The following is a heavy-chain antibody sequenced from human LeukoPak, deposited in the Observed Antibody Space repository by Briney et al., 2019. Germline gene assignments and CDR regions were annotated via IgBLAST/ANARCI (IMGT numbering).Heavy chain of an antibody. Sequence: PGGSLRLSCAASGFIFSNYAITWIRQAPGKGLEWVSEISGSGESTYYGDSVKGRFTISRDNSKNTLYLQMNSLRAGDTAIYYCEREHWDFEYWGQGTLVSVSS. D-gene: IGHD7-27*01. J-gene: IGHJ4*02. V-gene: IGHV3-23*01. CDR1: GFIFSNYA. CDR3: EREHWDFEY. CDR2: ISGSGEST.